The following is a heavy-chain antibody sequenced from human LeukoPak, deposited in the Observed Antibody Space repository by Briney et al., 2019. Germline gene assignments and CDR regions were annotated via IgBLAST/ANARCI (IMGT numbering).Heavy chain of an antibody. D-gene: IGHD6-13*01. CDR1: GFTFDDYA. Sequence: GGSLRLSCAASGFTFDDYAMHWVRQAPGKGLEWVSGISWNSGSIGYADSVKGRFTISRDNAKNSLYLQMNSLRAEDTALYYCAKDGSSHGYFDLWGRGTLVTVSS. V-gene: IGHV3-9*01. CDR3: AKDGSSHGYFDL. CDR2: ISWNSGSI. J-gene: IGHJ2*01.